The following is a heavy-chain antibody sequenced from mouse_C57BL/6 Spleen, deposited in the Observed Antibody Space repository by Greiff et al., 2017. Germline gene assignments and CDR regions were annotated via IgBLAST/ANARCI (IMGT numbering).Heavy chain of an antibody. CDR1: GFTFTDYY. J-gene: IGHJ1*03. Sequence: EVKLVESGGGLVQPGGSLSLSCAASGFTFTDYYMSWVRQPPGKALEWLGFIRNKANGYTTEYSASLKGRFTISRDNSQSILYLQMNALRAEDSATYYCARYDDYDRYCDVWGTGTTVTVFS. D-gene: IGHD2-4*01. CDR2: IRNKANGYTT. V-gene: IGHV7-3*01. CDR3: ARYDDYDRYCDV.